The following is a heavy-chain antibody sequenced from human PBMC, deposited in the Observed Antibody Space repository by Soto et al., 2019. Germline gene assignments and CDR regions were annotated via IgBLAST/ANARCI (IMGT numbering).Heavy chain of an antibody. CDR3: ARGPLE. Sequence: ASVKVSCKASGYTFTGYYLHWVRQAPGQGPEWVGKIDPDSGDTDQSQKFQGRVTLTRDTAIDTACMELTRLTPDDTAIYYCARGPLEWGQGTLVTVSS. V-gene: IGHV1-2*02. CDR2: IDPDSGDT. J-gene: IGHJ4*02. CDR1: GYTFTGYY.